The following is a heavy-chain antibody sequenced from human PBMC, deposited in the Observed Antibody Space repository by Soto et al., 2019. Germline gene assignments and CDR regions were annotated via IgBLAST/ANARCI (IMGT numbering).Heavy chain of an antibody. CDR2: INPSGGST. V-gene: IGHV1-46*01. CDR1: GYTFTSYY. Sequence: ASVKVSCKASGYTFTSYYMHWVRQAPGQGLEWMGIINPSGGSTSYAQKFQGRVTMTRDTSTSTVYMELSSLRSEDTAVYYCARVGVATITGYYYMDVWGKGTTVTVSS. J-gene: IGHJ6*03. D-gene: IGHD5-12*01. CDR3: ARVGVATITGYYYMDV.